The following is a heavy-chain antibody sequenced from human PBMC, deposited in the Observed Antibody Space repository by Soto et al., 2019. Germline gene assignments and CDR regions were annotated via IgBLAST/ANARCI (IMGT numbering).Heavy chain of an antibody. D-gene: IGHD3-22*01. V-gene: IGHV3-48*03. J-gene: IGHJ4*02. CDR2: ISSSGGTT. Sequence: PGGSLKLACAASGFTFSTSEMSWVRQAPGKGLEWISHISSSGGTTYYADSAKGRFTISRDNANHSLFLQMNSLRVADTAVYYCARWEVVTGLDYWGQGTLVTVSS. CDR3: ARWEVVTGLDY. CDR1: GFTFSTSE.